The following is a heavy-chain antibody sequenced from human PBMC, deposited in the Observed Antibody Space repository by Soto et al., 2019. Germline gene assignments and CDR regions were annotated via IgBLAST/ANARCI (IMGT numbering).Heavy chain of an antibody. D-gene: IGHD6-13*01. CDR2: INSDGRTT. CDR1: GFTFSSYW. CDR3: AGSIAAGY. Sequence: EVQLVESGGGLVQPGGSLRLSCTASGFTFSSYWMHWVRQAPGKGLVWVTRINSDGRTTSYVDSVKDRFTISRDNAKKTVYRQMTSLRTEDTAVYYCAGSIAAGYWGQGTLVTVSS. V-gene: IGHV3-74*01. J-gene: IGHJ4*02.